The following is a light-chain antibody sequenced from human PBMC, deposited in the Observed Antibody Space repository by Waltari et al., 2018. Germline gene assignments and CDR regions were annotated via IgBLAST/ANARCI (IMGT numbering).Light chain of an antibody. CDR3: MIWPNNVGV. CDR1: SDVNVARYN. CDR2: YFSDSDQ. J-gene: IGLJ3*02. Sequence: QPVLTQPPSSSASPGDSASLTCTLSSDVNVARYNLYWYQPKPGSPPRYPLFYFSDSDQGRGSGVPSRFSGSKDASANTAILLISGLQSEDEGDYYCMIWPNNVGVFGGGTKLTVL. V-gene: IGLV5-37*01.